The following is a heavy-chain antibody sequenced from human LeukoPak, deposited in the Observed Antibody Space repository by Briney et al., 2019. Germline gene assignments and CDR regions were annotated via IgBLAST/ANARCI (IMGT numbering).Heavy chain of an antibody. J-gene: IGHJ5*02. V-gene: IGHV4-34*01. Sequence: PSETLSLTCAVYGGSFSGYYWSWIRQPPGKGLEWIGEINHSGSTNYNPSLKSRVTISVDTSKNQFPLKLSSVTAADTAVYYCARGYWVGNPITIFGVVKTNWFDPWGQGTLVTVSS. CDR1: GGSFSGYY. CDR2: INHSGST. D-gene: IGHD3-3*01. CDR3: ARGYWVGNPITIFGVVKTNWFDP.